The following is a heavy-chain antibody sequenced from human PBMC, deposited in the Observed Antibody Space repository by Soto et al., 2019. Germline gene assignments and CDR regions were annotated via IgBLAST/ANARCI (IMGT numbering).Heavy chain of an antibody. Sequence: QVQLQESGPGLVKPSETLSLTCTVSGGSVSSGGYYWTWIRQPPGKGLEWIGYIYYSGNTNYNPSLKSRVTTSVDTSKNQFSLKLTSMTAADAAVYYCARDIRGYSRAFDYWGQGTLVTVSS. CDR1: GGSVSSGGYY. V-gene: IGHV4-61*08. D-gene: IGHD5-18*01. CDR2: IYYSGNT. CDR3: ARDIRGYSRAFDY. J-gene: IGHJ4*02.